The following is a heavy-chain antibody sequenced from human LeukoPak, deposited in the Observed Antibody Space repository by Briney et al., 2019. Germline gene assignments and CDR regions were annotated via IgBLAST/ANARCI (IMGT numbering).Heavy chain of an antibody. V-gene: IGHV1-24*01. J-gene: IGHJ3*01. CDR1: GHTFTGYY. D-gene: IGHD6-19*01. CDR2: FDPEDGET. CDR3: ATVYSGWYIRD. Sequence: GASVKVSCKASGHTFTGYYMHWVRQAPGKGLEWMGGFDPEDGETIYAQKFQGRVTMTEDTSTDTAYMELSSLRSEDTAVYYCATVYSGWYIRDWGQGTMVTVSS.